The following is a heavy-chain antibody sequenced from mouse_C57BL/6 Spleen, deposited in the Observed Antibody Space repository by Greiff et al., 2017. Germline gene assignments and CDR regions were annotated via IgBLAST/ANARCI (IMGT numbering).Heavy chain of an antibody. V-gene: IGHV1-52*01. CDR2: IDPSDSET. CDR3: ARGDYPFAY. D-gene: IGHD2-4*01. Sequence: QVQLQQPGAELVRPGPSVKLSCKVSGYTLTSYWMHWVKLRPIQGLDRIGNIDPSDSETHYNQKSKDKATSTVDKSSSTAYMQLSSLTSEDSTVYCCARGDYPFAYWGQGTLVTVSA. J-gene: IGHJ3*01. CDR1: GYTLTSYW.